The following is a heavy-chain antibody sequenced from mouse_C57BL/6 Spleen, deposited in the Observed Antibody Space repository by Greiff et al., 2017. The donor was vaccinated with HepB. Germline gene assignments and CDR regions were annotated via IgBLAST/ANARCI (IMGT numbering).Heavy chain of an antibody. D-gene: IGHD4-1*02. Sequence: QVHVKQPGAELVKPGASVKLSCKASGYTFTSYWMHWVKQRPGRGLEWIGRIDPNSGGTKYNEKFKSKATLTVDKPSSTAYMQLSSLTSEDSAVYYCARSQLGRYYAMDYWGQGTSVTVSS. CDR3: ARSQLGRYYAMDY. J-gene: IGHJ4*01. V-gene: IGHV1-72*01. CDR2: IDPNSGGT. CDR1: GYTFTSYW.